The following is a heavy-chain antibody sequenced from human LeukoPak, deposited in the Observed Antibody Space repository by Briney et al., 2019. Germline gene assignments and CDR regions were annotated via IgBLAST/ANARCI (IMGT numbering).Heavy chain of an antibody. CDR3: ARDWAALDGSGPDYGMDV. CDR2: ISSSGSTT. D-gene: IGHD2-15*01. J-gene: IGHJ6*02. CDR1: GFTVISNY. V-gene: IGHV3-11*01. Sequence: PGGSLRLSCAASGFTVISNYMSWIRQAPGKGLEWVSCISSSGSTTYYADSVRGRVTISRDNAKNSLYLQMNSLRVEDTAVYYCARDWAALDGSGPDYGMDVWGQGTTVTVSS.